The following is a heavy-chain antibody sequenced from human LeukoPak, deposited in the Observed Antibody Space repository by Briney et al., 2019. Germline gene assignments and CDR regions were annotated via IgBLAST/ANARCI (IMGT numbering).Heavy chain of an antibody. CDR1: GYTFADYF. J-gene: IGHJ4*02. V-gene: IGHV1-2*04. CDR3: ARDLTSTSNWEFDY. CDR2: ISPNTGGA. D-gene: IGHD1-26*01. Sequence: ASVKVSCKASGYTFADYFIHWVRQAPGQGLEWMGRISPNTGGAEYAPKFQGWVTMTRDTSISTAYVEVNRLISDDTAVYYCARDLTSTSNWEFDYWGQGTLVIVSS.